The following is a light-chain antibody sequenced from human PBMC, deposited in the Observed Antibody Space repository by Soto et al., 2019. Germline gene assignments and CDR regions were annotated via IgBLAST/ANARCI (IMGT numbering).Light chain of an antibody. CDR3: SSYTRTSTCV. CDR1: SSDVGAYNY. J-gene: IGLJ1*01. V-gene: IGLV2-14*01. Sequence: QSALTQPASVSGSPGQSITISCTGTSSDVGAYNYVSWYQQHPGKAPSLMIYDVTNRPSGVSNRFSGSKSGNTASLTISGLQAEDGADYYCSSYTRTSTCVFGAGTKVTVL. CDR2: DVT.